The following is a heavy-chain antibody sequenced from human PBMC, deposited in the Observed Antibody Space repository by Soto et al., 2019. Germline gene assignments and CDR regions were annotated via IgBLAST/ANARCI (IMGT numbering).Heavy chain of an antibody. D-gene: IGHD5-12*01. V-gene: IGHV2-26*01. CDR2: IFSNDEK. Sequence: QVTLKESGPVLVKPTETLTLTCTVSGFSLSNAGMGVSWIRQPPGKALEWLAHIFSNDEKSYNTSLKTSITISNGTSKRQVVLTMTNMDPVDTATYHRARIRGSCYDFHYYYYMDVWGKVTTVTVSS. CDR1: GFSLSNAGMG. J-gene: IGHJ6*03. CDR3: ARIRGSCYDFHYYYYMDV.